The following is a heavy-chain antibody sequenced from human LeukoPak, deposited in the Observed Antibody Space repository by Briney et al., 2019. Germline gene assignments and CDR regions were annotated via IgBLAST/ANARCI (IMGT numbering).Heavy chain of an antibody. J-gene: IGHJ5*02. Sequence: ASVKVSWKASGYTFTSYGISWVRQAPGQGLEWMGWISAYNGNTNYAQKLQGRVTMTTDTSTSTAYMELRSLRSDDTAVYYCARSTGSSWSRGGWFDPWGQGTLVTVSS. CDR3: ARSTGSSWSRGGWFDP. CDR1: GYTFTSYG. D-gene: IGHD6-13*01. CDR2: ISAYNGNT. V-gene: IGHV1-18*01.